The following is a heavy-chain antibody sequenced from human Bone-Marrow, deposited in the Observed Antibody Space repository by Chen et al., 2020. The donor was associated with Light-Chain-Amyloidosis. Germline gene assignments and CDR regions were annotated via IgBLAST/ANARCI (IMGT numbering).Heavy chain of an antibody. Sequence: EVQLVESGGGLVKPGGSLRLSCAASGFTFSSYSMNWVRQAPGKGLEWVSSISSSSSYIYYADSVKGRFTISRDNAKNSLYLQMNSLRAEDTAVYYCARDFKEDDSSGYYIPDAFDIWGQGTMVTVSS. D-gene: IGHD3-22*01. CDR3: ARDFKEDDSSGYYIPDAFDI. V-gene: IGHV3-21*01. CDR1: GFTFSSYS. CDR2: ISSSSSYI. J-gene: IGHJ3*02.